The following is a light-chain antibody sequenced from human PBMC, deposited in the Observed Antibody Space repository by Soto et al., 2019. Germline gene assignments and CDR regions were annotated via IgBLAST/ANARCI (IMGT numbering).Light chain of an antibody. J-gene: IGKJ1*01. CDR3: QQYGTSPT. CDR1: QTVSNNY. V-gene: IGKV3-20*01. Sequence: ENVLTQSPGTLSLSPGERATLSCRASQTVSNNYLAWCQQKPGQAPRLLIYGASTRAAGIPDRFSGSGSGTDFTLTINRLEPEDFAVYYCQQYGTSPTFGQGTKVEIK. CDR2: GAS.